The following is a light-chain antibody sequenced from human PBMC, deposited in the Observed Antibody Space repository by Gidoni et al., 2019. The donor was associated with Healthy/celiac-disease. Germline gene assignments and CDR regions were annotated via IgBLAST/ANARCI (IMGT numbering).Light chain of an antibody. Sequence: DIQMTQSPSSLSASVGDRVTITCLASQSISSYLNWYQQQPGKAPKLLIYAASSLQSGVPSRFSGSGSGKDFTLTISSLQPEDFATYYCQQSYSTPWTFGQGTKVEIK. J-gene: IGKJ1*01. CDR3: QQSYSTPWT. V-gene: IGKV1-39*01. CDR2: AAS. CDR1: QSISSY.